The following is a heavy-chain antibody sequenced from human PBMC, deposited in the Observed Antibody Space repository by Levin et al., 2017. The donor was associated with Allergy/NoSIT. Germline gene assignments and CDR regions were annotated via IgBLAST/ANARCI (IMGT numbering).Heavy chain of an antibody. D-gene: IGHD2-15*01. CDR1: GYSFTTYW. J-gene: IGHJ6*02. V-gene: IGHV5-51*01. CDR2: IYPDDSDT. CDR3: ARHGDEGASLNPCLYYGLDV. Sequence: GESLKISCQASGYSFTTYWIGWVRQMPGKGLEWMGIIYPDDSDTRYSPSFQGQVTISADKSIRTAYLQWNTLRASDTAIYYCARHGDEGASLNPCLYYGLDVWGQGTTVTVSS.